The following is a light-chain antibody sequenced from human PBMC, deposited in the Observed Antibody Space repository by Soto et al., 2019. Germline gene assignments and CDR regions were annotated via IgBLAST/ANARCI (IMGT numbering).Light chain of an antibody. CDR1: QGVSSY. CDR2: DAS. J-gene: IGKJ1*01. CDR3: QQRSNWHPGT. V-gene: IGKV3D-11*01. Sequence: EIVLTQSPATLSLSPGERVTLSCRASQGVSSYLAWYQQKPGQAPRLLIYDASNRATGIPARFSGSGPGTDFTLTISSLEPEDFAVYYCQQRSNWHPGTFGQGTKVEIK.